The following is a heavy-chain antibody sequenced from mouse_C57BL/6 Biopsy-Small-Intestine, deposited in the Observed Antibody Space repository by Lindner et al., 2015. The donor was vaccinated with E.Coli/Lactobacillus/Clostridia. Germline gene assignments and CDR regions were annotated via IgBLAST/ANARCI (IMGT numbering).Heavy chain of an antibody. J-gene: IGHJ2*01. D-gene: IGHD1-3*01. CDR1: GFTFSDYG. V-gene: IGHV5-17*01. CDR2: ISRASRTI. Sequence: VQLQESGGGLVKPGGSLKLSCAASGFTFSDYGMHWVRQAPEKGLEWVAYISRASRTIYYADTVKGRFTISRDNAKNTLFLQMTSLRSEDTAMYYCARQDNSSPFDYWGQGTTLTVSS. CDR3: ARQDNSSPFDY.